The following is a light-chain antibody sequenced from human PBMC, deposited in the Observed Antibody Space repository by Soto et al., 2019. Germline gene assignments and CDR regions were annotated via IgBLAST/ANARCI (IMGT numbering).Light chain of an antibody. CDR3: QQSYLSLQS. Sequence: DVQMPQSPSSLSASVGDTVTITCWAGQTFNNYLNWYQHKPGKAPKLLIYAASALQTGFPSRFSASASGTDFTLTITNLQPEDCATYYCQQSYLSLQSFGQGTKLQI. V-gene: IGKV1-39*01. J-gene: IGKJ2*03. CDR2: AAS. CDR1: QTFNNY.